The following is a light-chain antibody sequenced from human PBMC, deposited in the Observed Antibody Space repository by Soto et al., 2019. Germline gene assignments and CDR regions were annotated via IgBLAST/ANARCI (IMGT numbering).Light chain of an antibody. Sequence: QSVLTQPASVSGSPGQSITISCTGTSSDVGGYNYVSWYQQHPGKAPKLMIYEVSNRPSGVSNRFSGSKSGNTASLTISVLQAEDAADYYSSSYTSSSTRVFGSGTKLTVL. CDR3: SSYTSSSTRV. J-gene: IGLJ1*01. V-gene: IGLV2-14*01. CDR2: EVS. CDR1: SSDVGGYNY.